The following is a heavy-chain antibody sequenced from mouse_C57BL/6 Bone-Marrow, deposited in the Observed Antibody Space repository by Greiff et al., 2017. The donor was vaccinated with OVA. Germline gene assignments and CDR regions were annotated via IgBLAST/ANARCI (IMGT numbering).Heavy chain of an antibody. CDR1: GFTFSDYG. D-gene: IGHD2-3*01. J-gene: IGHJ4*01. CDR2: ISSGSSTI. Sequence: EVMLVESGGGLVKPGGSLKLSCAASGFTFSDYGMHWVRQAPEKGLEWVAYISSGSSTIYYADTVKGRFTISRDNAKNTLFLQMTSLRSEDTAMYYCARKFDGYTGGYAMDYWGQGTSVTVSS. V-gene: IGHV5-17*01. CDR3: ARKFDGYTGGYAMDY.